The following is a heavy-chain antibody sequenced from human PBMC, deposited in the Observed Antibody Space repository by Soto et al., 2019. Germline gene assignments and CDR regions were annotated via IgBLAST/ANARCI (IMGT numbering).Heavy chain of an antibody. Sequence: ASVKVSCKASGYTFTSYGISWVRQAPGQGLEWIGWISAYNGNTNYAQKLQGRVTMTTDTSTSTAYMELRSLRSDDTAVYYCAREWGYCSSTSCYGGGYYYYGMDVWGQGATVTVSS. D-gene: IGHD2-2*01. J-gene: IGHJ6*02. CDR1: GYTFTSYG. CDR3: AREWGYCSSTSCYGGGYYYYGMDV. CDR2: ISAYNGNT. V-gene: IGHV1-18*01.